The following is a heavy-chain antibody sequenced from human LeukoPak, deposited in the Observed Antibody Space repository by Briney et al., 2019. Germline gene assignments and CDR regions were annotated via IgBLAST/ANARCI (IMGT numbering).Heavy chain of an antibody. Sequence: GGSLRLSCEASGFSFNKYWMHWVRQVPGKGPVWVSRINPDGSTTNYADSVKGRFSISRDNAKSIMYLQMNSLSVEDTAVYYCARGGDGSNSLINYWGQGTLVTVSS. J-gene: IGHJ4*02. CDR1: GFSFNKYW. CDR3: ARGGDGSNSLINY. V-gene: IGHV3-74*01. CDR2: INPDGSTT. D-gene: IGHD5-24*01.